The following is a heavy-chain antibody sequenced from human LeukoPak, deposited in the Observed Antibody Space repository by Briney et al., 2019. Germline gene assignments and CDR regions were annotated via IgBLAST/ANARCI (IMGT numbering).Heavy chain of an antibody. V-gene: IGHV4-61*02. J-gene: IGHJ3*02. Sequence: SETLSLTCTVSGGAISSGDYYWSWIRQPAGKGLEWIGRISSSGSTNYNPSLKSRVTISVDTSKNQFSLKLSSVTAADTAVYFCARGPYSYDSSGAFDIWGQGTMVTVSS. CDR1: GGAISSGDYY. CDR3: ARGPYSYDSSGAFDI. CDR2: ISSSGST. D-gene: IGHD3-22*01.